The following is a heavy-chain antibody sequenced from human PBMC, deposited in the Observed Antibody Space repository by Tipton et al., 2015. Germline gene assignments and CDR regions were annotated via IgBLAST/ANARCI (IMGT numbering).Heavy chain of an antibody. CDR2: IDFRGST. V-gene: IGHV4-59*01. CDR3: ARDLEHGMDV. Sequence: TLSLTCTVSGGSIDSYYWSWIRQPPGKRLEWIGYIDFRGSTEYNPSVKSRVSISVDTSKNQFSLKMSSVTAADTAVYFCARDLEHGMDVWGQGTTVTVS. J-gene: IGHJ6*02. CDR1: GGSIDSYY.